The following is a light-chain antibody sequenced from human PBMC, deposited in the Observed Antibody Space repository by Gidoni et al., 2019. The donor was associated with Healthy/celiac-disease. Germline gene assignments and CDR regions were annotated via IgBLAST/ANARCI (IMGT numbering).Light chain of an antibody. J-gene: IGLJ2*01. Sequence: SYELTQPPSVSVSPGQTASITCSGDKLGDKYAYWYQQKPGQSPVLVIYQDSKRPSGIPERFSGSNSGNTATLTISGTQAMDEADYYCQAWDSSTCVFGGGTKLTVL. CDR2: QDS. V-gene: IGLV3-1*01. CDR3: QAWDSSTCV. CDR1: KLGDKY.